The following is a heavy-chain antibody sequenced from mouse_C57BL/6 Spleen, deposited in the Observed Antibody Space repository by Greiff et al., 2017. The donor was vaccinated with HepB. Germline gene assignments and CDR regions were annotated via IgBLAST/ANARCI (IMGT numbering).Heavy chain of an antibody. CDR3: ARENYGSSYYSFAY. D-gene: IGHD1-1*01. V-gene: IGHV5-4*01. CDR2: ISDGGSYT. J-gene: IGHJ3*01. CDR1: GFTFSSYA. Sequence: DVHLVESGGGLVKPGGSLKLSCAASGFTFSSYAMSWVRQTPEKRLEWVATISDGGSYTYYPDNVKGRFTISRDNAKNNLYLQMSHLKSEDTAMYYCARENYGSSYYSFAYWGQGTLVTVSA.